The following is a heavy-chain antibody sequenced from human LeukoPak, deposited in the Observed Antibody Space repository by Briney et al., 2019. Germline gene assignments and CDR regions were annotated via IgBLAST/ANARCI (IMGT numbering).Heavy chain of an antibody. CDR2: IIPIFGTA. V-gene: IGHV1-69*06. D-gene: IGHD6-13*01. CDR1: GGTFSSYA. J-gene: IGHJ5*02. CDR3: ARDRAARFDP. Sequence: GASVTVSCKASGGTFSSYAISWVRQAPGQGLEWMGGIIPIFGTANYAQKFQGRVTITADKSTSTAYMELSSLRSEDTAVYYCARDRAARFDPWGQGTLVTVSS.